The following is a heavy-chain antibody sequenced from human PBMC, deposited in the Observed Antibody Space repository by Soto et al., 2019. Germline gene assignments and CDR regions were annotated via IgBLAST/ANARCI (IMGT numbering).Heavy chain of an antibody. D-gene: IGHD6-19*01. CDR3: ARTLVRNAQWLVLLFDY. J-gene: IGHJ4*02. V-gene: IGHV5-51*01. CDR2: IYPGDSDT. Sequence: PGESLKISCKGSGYSFTSYWIGWVRQMPGKGLEWMGIIYPGDSDTRYSPSFQGQVTISADKSISTAYLQWSSLKASDTAMYYCARTLVRNAQWLVLLFDYWGQGTLVTVSS. CDR1: GYSFTSYW.